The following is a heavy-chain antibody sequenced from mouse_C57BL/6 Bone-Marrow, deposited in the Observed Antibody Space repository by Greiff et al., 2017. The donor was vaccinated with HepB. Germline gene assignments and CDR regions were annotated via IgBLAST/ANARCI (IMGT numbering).Heavy chain of an antibody. CDR2: IHPSDSDT. Sequence: QLKQPGAELVKPGASVKVSCKASGYTFTSYWMHWVKQRPGQGLEWIGRIHPSDSDTNYNQKFKGKATLTVDKSSSTAYMQLSSLTSEDSAVYYCAIPWAYSGYFDVWGTGTTVTVSS. D-gene: IGHD2-10*01. J-gene: IGHJ1*03. V-gene: IGHV1-74*01. CDR3: AIPWAYSGYFDV. CDR1: GYTFTSYW.